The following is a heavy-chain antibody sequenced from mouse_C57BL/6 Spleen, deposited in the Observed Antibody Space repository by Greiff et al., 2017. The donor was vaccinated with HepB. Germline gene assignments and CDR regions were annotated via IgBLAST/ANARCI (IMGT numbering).Heavy chain of an antibody. Sequence: VQRVESGAELARPGASVKMSCKASGYTFTSYTMHWVKQRPGQGLEWIGYINPSSGYTKYNQKFKDKATLTADKSSSTAYMQLSSLTSEDSAVYYCARDVSSDYFDYWGQGTTLTVSS. V-gene: IGHV1-4*01. CDR2: INPSSGYT. D-gene: IGHD1-1*01. J-gene: IGHJ2*01. CDR1: GYTFTSYT. CDR3: ARDVSSDYFDY.